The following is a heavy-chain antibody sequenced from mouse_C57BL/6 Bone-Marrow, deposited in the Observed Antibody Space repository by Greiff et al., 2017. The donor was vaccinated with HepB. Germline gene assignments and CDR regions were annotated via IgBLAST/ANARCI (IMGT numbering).Heavy chain of an antibody. CDR1: GYSITSDY. D-gene: IGHD1-1*01. CDR3: ARGWAHYYGSSYWYFDV. CDR2: ISYSGST. J-gene: IGHJ1*03. Sequence: EVHLVESGPGLAKPSQTLSLTCSVTGYSITSDYWNWIRKFPGNKLEYMGYISYSGSTYYNPSLKSRISITRDTSKNQYYLQLNSVTTEDTATYYCARGWAHYYGSSYWYFDVWGTGTTVTVSS. V-gene: IGHV3-8*01.